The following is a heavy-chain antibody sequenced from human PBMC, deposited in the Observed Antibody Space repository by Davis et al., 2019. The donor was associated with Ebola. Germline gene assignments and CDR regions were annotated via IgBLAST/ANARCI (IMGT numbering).Heavy chain of an antibody. CDR1: GFTFSSYW. CDR3: ARSDFWSGYWGYYYYYGMDV. J-gene: IGHJ6*02. Sequence: SLKISCAASGFTFSSYWMSWVRQAPGKGLEWVANIKQDGSEKYYVDSVKGRFTISRDNAKNSLYLQMNSLRAEDTAVYYCARSDFWSGYWGYYYYYGMDVWGQGTTVTVSS. CDR2: IKQDGSEK. V-gene: IGHV3-7*01. D-gene: IGHD3-3*01.